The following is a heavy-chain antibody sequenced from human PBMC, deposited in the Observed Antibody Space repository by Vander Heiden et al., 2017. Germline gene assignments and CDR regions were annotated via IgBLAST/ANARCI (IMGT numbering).Heavy chain of an antibody. V-gene: IGHV3-33*01. D-gene: IGHD3-16*01. Sequence: YGSYGMHWVRQAPGKGLEWVAVIWYDGSNKYYADSVKGRFTISRDNSKNTLYLQMNSLRAEDTAVYYCARDLAQIGRSMITFGAMDVWGQGTTVTVSS. J-gene: IGHJ6*02. CDR1: YGSYG. CDR3: ARDLAQIGRSMITFGAMDV. CDR2: IWYDGSNK.